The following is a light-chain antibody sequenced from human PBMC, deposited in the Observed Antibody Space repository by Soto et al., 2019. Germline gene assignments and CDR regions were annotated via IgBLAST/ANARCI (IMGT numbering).Light chain of an antibody. CDR1: QSILYSSNNRNC. Sequence: DIVMTQSPDSLAVSLGDRATINRKSSQSILYSSNNRNCLAWYQQKPGQPPKLLIYWASVRQSGVPDRFSGSGSGTDFTLTISSLQTEDVAVYYCQQYYSNPLTFGGGTKVEIK. J-gene: IGKJ4*01. V-gene: IGKV4-1*01. CDR3: QQYYSNPLT. CDR2: WAS.